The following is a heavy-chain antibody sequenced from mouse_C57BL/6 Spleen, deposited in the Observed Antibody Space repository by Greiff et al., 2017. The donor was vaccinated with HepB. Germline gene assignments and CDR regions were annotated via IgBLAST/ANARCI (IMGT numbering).Heavy chain of an antibody. CDR2: IYPGSGST. CDR1: GYTFTSYW. Sequence: QVHVKQPGAELVKPGASVKMSCKASGYTFTSYWITWVKQRPGQGLEWIGDIYPGSGSTNYNEKFKSKATLTVDTSSSTAYMQLSSLTSEDSAVYYCARSGTVVRYFDVWGTGTTVTVSS. CDR3: ARSGTVVRYFDV. J-gene: IGHJ1*03. V-gene: IGHV1-55*01. D-gene: IGHD1-1*01.